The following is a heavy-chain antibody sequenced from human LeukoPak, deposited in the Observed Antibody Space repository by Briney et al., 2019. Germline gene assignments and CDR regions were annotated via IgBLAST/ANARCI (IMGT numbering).Heavy chain of an antibody. CDR2: IYSGGST. D-gene: IGHD3-3*01. J-gene: IGHJ4*01. V-gene: IGHV3-66*01. CDR3: ARDPYSKIFGG. CDR1: GFTFSSYY. Sequence: GGSLRLSCTVSGFTFSSYYMSWVRQAPGKGLEWVSIIYSGGSTYYADSVKGRFTIPRDNSKNTVFLQMNSLRAEDTAVYYCARDPYSKIFGGWGHGTLVTVSS.